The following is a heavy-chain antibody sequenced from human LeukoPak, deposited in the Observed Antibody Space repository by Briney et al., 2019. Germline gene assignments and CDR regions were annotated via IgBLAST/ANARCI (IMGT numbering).Heavy chain of an antibody. V-gene: IGHV3-66*04. J-gene: IGHJ5*02. D-gene: IGHD3-10*01. CDR2: IYSGGST. CDR1: GFTVSSNY. Sequence: GGSLRLSCAASGFTVSSNYMSWVRQAPGKGLEWVSVIYSGGSTYYADSVKGRFTISRDNSKNTLYLHVNSLRPEDTAVYYCAGQRITMVRGAQFDPWGQGTLVTVSS. CDR3: AGQRITMVRGAQFDP.